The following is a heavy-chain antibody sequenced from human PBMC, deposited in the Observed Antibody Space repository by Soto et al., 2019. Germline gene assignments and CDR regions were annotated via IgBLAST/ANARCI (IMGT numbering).Heavy chain of an antibody. CDR1: GFPLSLYA. D-gene: IGHD3-22*01. CDR3: VRARATDSRPDY. V-gene: IGHV3-21*01. CDR2: VSSGSSYI. Sequence: NPGGALRRSCADSGFPLSLYAMIWVRPAPGKGLEWVSSVSSGSSYIYSADSLKGRFTISRDDAKNSLYLQMNSLRADDTAIYYCVRARATDSRPDYWGQGSLVTSPQ. J-gene: IGHJ4*02.